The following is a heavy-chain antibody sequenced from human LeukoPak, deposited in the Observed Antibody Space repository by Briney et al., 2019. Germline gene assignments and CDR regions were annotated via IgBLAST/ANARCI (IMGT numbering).Heavy chain of an antibody. CDR1: GGSISSDGYY. V-gene: IGHV4-31*03. CDR3: ARDLRYTSGWKWFDP. Sequence: SQTLSLTCTVSGGSISSDGYYWSWIRQYPGKRLEWIGYIYNSGNTYYNPSLKSRVTMSVDTSKNQFSLKLSSVTAADTAVYYCARDLRYTSGWKWFDPWGQGTLVTVSS. CDR2: IYNSGNT. J-gene: IGHJ5*02. D-gene: IGHD6-19*01.